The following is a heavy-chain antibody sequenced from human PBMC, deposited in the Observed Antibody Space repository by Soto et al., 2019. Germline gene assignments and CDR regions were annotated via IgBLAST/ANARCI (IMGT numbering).Heavy chain of an antibody. D-gene: IGHD3-10*01. CDR1: GFTVSNNY. V-gene: IGHV3-53*01. J-gene: IGHJ4*02. CDR3: AGQAGGGGY. Sequence: VQLVESGGGLIQPGGSLRLSCAVSGFTVSNNYMSWVRQAPGKGLEGVSVIYSGGYTAYGDSVKGRFTISRDNSKNPLFLKKKSLGAADPALYYCAGQAGGGGYWGQGTLVTVSS. CDR2: IYSGGYT.